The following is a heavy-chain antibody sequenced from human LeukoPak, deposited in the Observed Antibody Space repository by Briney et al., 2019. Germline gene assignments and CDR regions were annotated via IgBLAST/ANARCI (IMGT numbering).Heavy chain of an antibody. CDR3: ARARFGEGGYYFDY. CDR2: ISSSSYI. V-gene: IGHV3-21*01. D-gene: IGHD3-10*01. Sequence: GGSLRLSCAASGFTFSSYSMNWVRQAPGKGLEWVSSISSSSYIYYADSVKGRFTISRDNAKNSLYLQMNSLRAEDTAVYYCARARFGEGGYYFDYWGQGTPVTVSS. CDR1: GFTFSSYS. J-gene: IGHJ4*02.